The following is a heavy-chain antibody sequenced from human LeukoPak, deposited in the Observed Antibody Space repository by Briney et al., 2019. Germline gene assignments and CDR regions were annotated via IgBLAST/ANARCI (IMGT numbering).Heavy chain of an antibody. CDR3: ARDTSLYCSGGSCFSDYFDY. CDR1: GFPFNNRA. V-gene: IGHV3-30-3*01. J-gene: IGHJ4*02. Sequence: PGGSLRLSCAASGFPFNNRAMHWVRQAPGKGLEWVAVISYDGTNKYYTDSVKGRFTVSRDNSKNTLYLQMNSLRAEDTAVYFCARDTSLYCSGGSCFSDYFDYWGQGTLVTVSS. D-gene: IGHD2-15*01. CDR2: ISYDGTNK.